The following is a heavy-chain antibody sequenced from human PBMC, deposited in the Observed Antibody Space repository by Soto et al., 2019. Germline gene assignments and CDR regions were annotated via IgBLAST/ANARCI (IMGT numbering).Heavy chain of an antibody. V-gene: IGHV4-34*01. CDR2: IKPTGGT. CDR1: GGSFSGYY. J-gene: IGHJ4*02. Sequence: QVQLQQWGAGLLKPSETLSLTCAVYGGSFSGYYWSWVRQSPGKGLEWIGEIKPTGGTNYNPSLKSRVTISVDTSKDQFSLQLSSVTAADTAVYYCARTRASPASRNVDYGGEGTLVTVSS. CDR3: ARTRASPASRNVDY. D-gene: IGHD2-2*01.